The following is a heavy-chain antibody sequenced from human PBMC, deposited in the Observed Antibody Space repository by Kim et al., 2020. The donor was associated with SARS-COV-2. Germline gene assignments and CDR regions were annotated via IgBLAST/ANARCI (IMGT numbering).Heavy chain of an antibody. CDR3: AREAGRYCSGGSCYDY. V-gene: IGHV4-31*02. J-gene: IGHJ4*02. Sequence: SRRSRVTVSVDTSKNQFSLKLSSVTAADTAVYYCAREAGRYCSGGSCYDYWGQGTLVTVSS. D-gene: IGHD2-15*01.